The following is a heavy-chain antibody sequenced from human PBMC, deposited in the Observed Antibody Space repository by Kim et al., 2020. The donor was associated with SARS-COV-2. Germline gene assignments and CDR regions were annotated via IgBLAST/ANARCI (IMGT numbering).Heavy chain of an antibody. J-gene: IGHJ6*01. D-gene: IGHD3-3*01. Sequence: SETLSLTCAVYGGSFSGYYWSWIRQPPGKGLEWIGEINHSGSTNYNPSLKSRVTISVDTSKNQFSLKLSSVTAADTAVYYCAREGPNYDFWSGKLYYYY. V-gene: IGHV4-34*01. CDR3: AREGPNYDFWSGKLYYYY. CDR2: INHSGST. CDR1: GGSFSGYY.